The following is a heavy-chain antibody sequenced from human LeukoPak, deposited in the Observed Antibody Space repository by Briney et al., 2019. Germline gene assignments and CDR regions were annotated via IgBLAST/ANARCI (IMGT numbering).Heavy chain of an antibody. V-gene: IGHV3-7*01. CDR2: IKQDGSEK. CDR3: ARSFDDYVWGSYRTHFDY. J-gene: IGHJ4*02. CDR1: GFTFSSYW. D-gene: IGHD3-16*02. Sequence: GGSLRLSCAASGFTFSSYWMSWVRQAPGKGLEWVANIKQDGSEKYYVDSVKGRFTISRDNAKNTLYLQMNSLRAEDTAVYYCARSFDDYVWGSYRTHFDYWGQGTLVTVSS.